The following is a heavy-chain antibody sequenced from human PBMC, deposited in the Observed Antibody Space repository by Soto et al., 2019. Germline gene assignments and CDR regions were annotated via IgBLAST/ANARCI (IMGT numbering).Heavy chain of an antibody. CDR2: ISYDGSNK. CDR1: GFTFSSYA. D-gene: IGHD6-13*01. J-gene: IGHJ4*02. V-gene: IGHV3-30-3*01. CDR3: AREGPRSSATFDY. Sequence: QVQLVESGGGVVQPGRSLRLSCAASGFTFSSYAMHWVRQAPGKGLEWVAVISYDGSNKYYADSVKGRFTISRDNSKNTLYLQMNSLRAEDTAVYYCAREGPRSSATFDYWGQGTLVTVSS.